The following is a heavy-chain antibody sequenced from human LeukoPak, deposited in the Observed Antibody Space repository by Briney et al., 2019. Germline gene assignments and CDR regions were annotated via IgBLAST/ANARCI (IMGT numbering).Heavy chain of an antibody. Sequence: SETLSLTCAVSGGSISSSTYYWGWIRQPPGKGLEWIGNIYYTGSTYYNPSLKSRVTMSVDTSKNQFSLKLSSVTAADTAVYYCAREAAAGHYYYYYMDVWGKGTTVTISS. J-gene: IGHJ6*03. CDR1: GGSISSSTYY. V-gene: IGHV4-39*07. D-gene: IGHD6-13*01. CDR3: AREAAAGHYYYYYMDV. CDR2: IYYTGST.